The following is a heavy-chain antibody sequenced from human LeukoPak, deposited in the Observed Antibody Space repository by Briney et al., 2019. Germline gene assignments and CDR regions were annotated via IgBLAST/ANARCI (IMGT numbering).Heavy chain of an antibody. Sequence: SQTLSLTCTVSGGSISSHHWNWIRQPPGKGLECIVYIYGSGSTNYNPSLKSRVTISVDTSKNQFSLKLNSVNAADTAVYYCARRPVTGTTALHYFDYWGQGTLVSVSS. CDR3: ARRPVTGTTALHYFDY. CDR2: IYGSGST. J-gene: IGHJ4*02. D-gene: IGHD1-7*01. CDR1: GGSISSHH. V-gene: IGHV4-59*08.